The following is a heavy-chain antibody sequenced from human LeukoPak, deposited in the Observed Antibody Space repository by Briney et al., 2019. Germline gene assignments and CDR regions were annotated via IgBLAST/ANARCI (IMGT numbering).Heavy chain of an antibody. Sequence: PGGSLRLSCAASGFTFSTYWMSWVRQAPGKGLEWVANIKQDGSEKYYLDSVKGRFTISRDNAKNSLYLQMNSLRAEDTAVYFCTREAAGGIDYWGQGTLVTVSS. CDR3: TREAAGGIDY. CDR1: GFTFSTYW. V-gene: IGHV3-7*01. D-gene: IGHD6-13*01. CDR2: IKQDGSEK. J-gene: IGHJ4*02.